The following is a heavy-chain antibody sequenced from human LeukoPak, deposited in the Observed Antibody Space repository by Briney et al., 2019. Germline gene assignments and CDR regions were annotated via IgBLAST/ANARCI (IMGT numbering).Heavy chain of an antibody. CDR1: GFTFTSSA. D-gene: IGHD2-2*01. Sequence: SVKVSCKASGFTFTSSAMQWVRQARGQRLEWIGWIVVGSGNTNYAQKFQERVTITRDMSTSTAYMELSSLRSEDTAVYYCARDYGVPAASSYYYYMDVWGKGTTVTVSS. CDR3: ARDYGVPAASSYYYYMDV. J-gene: IGHJ6*03. CDR2: IVVGSGNT. V-gene: IGHV1-58*02.